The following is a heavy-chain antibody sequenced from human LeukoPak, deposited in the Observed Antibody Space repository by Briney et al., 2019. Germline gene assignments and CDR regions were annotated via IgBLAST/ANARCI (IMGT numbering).Heavy chain of an antibody. CDR2: ISSTSSYI. CDR3: ARARGSCSFDS. D-gene: IGHD1-26*01. V-gene: IGHV3-21*01. Sequence: GGSLRLSCAASGFTFSSYSMNWVRQAPGKGLEWVSSISSTSSYIYYADSVKGRFTISRDNAKSSLYLQMNSLRAEDTAVYYCARARGSCSFDSWGQGTLVTVSS. J-gene: IGHJ4*02. CDR1: GFTFSSYS.